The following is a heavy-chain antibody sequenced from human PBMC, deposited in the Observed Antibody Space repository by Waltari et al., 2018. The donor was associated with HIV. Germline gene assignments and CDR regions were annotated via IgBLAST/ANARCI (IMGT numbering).Heavy chain of an antibody. J-gene: IGHJ6*02. CDR2: IHNEGSST. D-gene: IGHD3-16*01. V-gene: IGHV3-74*01. Sequence: EVQLVESGGVLVQPGGSLRLSCAASGFPFRTYWMHWVRQGPGKGLVWVSGIHNEGSSTSYADSVKGRFTISRDNAKNTLFLQMNSLRVEDTAVYYCTRDGGGHPFVGYGMDVWGQGTTVTVSS. CDR1: GFPFRTYW. CDR3: TRDGGGHPFVGYGMDV.